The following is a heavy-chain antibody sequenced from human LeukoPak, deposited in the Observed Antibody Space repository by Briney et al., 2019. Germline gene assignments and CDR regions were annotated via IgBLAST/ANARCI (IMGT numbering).Heavy chain of an antibody. CDR2: IKSDGST. J-gene: IGHJ1*01. D-gene: IGHD3-22*01. CDR3: ARAPSEIGGYYPEYFRH. CDR1: GFSFSNSW. V-gene: IGHV3-74*01. Sequence: SGGSLRLSCAASGFSFSNSWMHWVRQAPGKGLVWVSRIKSDGSTNYADSVKGRFTISRDNAKNTLSLQMNSLRPEDTGVYYCARAPSEIGGYYPEYFRHWGQGTLVTVSS.